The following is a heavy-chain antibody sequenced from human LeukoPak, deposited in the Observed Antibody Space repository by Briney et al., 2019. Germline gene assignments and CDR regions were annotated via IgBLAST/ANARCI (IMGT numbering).Heavy chain of an antibody. CDR1: GYTFTGYY. V-gene: IGHV1-18*04. J-gene: IGHJ4*02. CDR2: ISGYNANT. CDR3: ARGIPPRRDYDSRGYYSYYFDY. D-gene: IGHD3-22*01. Sequence: GASVKVSCKASGYTFTGYYMHWVRQAPGQGLEWKGWISGYNANTKYAQKVQGRVTMTTDTSTSTAYMELRSLRSDDTAVYYCARGIPPRRDYDSRGYYSYYFDYWGQGTLVTVSS.